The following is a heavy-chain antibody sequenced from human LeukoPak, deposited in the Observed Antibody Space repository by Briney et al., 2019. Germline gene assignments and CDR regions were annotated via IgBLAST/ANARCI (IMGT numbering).Heavy chain of an antibody. Sequence: GGSLRLSCAASGLTFSSHWMHWVRQVPGKGLEWVSSITWDSGRIGYADSVKGRFTISRDNAKNSLYLQVNSLRIEDTALYYCAKVLLPRGITPLDYWGQGTLVTVSS. V-gene: IGHV3-9*01. CDR1: GLTFSSHW. CDR2: ITWDSGRI. D-gene: IGHD2-15*01. CDR3: AKVLLPRGITPLDY. J-gene: IGHJ4*02.